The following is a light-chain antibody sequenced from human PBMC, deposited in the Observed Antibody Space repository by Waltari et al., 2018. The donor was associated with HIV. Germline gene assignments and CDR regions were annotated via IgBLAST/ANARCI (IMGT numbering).Light chain of an antibody. CDR1: KSNIGAGSA. CDR3: QSWDDSLSGYV. Sequence: QSVLTQPPSLSGAPGQRVPISCTGGKSNIGAGSAVHWYQQVPGTAPKLLIYGNNNRPSGVPERFSGAKSDTSASLAITGLQAEDEADYYCQSWDDSLSGYVFGTGSKVTVL. V-gene: IGLV1-40*01. J-gene: IGLJ1*01. CDR2: GNN.